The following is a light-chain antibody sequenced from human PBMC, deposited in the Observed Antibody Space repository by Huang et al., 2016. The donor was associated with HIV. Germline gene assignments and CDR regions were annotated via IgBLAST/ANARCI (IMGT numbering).Light chain of an antibody. CDR1: PNIGNW. J-gene: IGKJ2*01. Sequence: DIQMTQSPSTLSAFVGARVSITCRANPNIGNWLAWYQQKAGKAPSLLIYKASTLEGGVPSRFSGSGSGTEFTLTISSLQSDDFATYYCQQYKTYPYTFGQGTKLELK. CDR2: KAS. CDR3: QQYKTYPYT. V-gene: IGKV1-5*03.